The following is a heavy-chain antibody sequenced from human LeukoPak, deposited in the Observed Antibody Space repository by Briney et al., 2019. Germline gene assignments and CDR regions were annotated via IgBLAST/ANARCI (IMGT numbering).Heavy chain of an antibody. CDR3: ARDRRYSSSWYYYYGMDV. Sequence: ASVKVSCKASGYIFIGYYMHWVRQAPGQGLEWMGWINPNIGVTNYVQKFQGRVTMTRDTSISTAYMELSRLKSDDTAVYYCARDRRYSSSWYYYYGMDVWGQGTTVTVSS. V-gene: IGHV1-2*02. J-gene: IGHJ6*02. CDR1: GYIFIGYY. CDR2: INPNIGVT. D-gene: IGHD6-13*01.